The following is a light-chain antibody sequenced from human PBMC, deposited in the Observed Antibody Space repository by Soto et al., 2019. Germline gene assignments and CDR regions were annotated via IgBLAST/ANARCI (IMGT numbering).Light chain of an antibody. V-gene: IGLV2-23*01. CDR1: SSDVGSYNL. Sequence: QSALTQPASVSGSPGQSITISCTGTSSDVGSYNLVSWYQQHPGKAPKLMIYEGSKRPSGVSNRFSGSKSGNTASLTISGXXAEDXXXXXCCSYAGSSTDVVFGGGTKLTVL. CDR3: CSYAGSSTDVV. CDR2: EGS. J-gene: IGLJ2*01.